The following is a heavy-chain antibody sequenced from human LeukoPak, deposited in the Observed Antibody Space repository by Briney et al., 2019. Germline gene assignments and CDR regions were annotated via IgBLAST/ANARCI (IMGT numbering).Heavy chain of an antibody. CDR2: ISSSSSYI. V-gene: IGHV3-21*01. Sequence: GGSLRLSCAASGFTFSSYSMTWVRQAPGKGLEWVSSISSSSSYIYYADSVKGRFTISRDNAKNSLYLQMNSLRAEDTAVYYCARLIAARRGGAFDYWGQGTLVTVSS. CDR3: ARLIAARRGGAFDY. D-gene: IGHD6-6*01. J-gene: IGHJ4*02. CDR1: GFTFSSYS.